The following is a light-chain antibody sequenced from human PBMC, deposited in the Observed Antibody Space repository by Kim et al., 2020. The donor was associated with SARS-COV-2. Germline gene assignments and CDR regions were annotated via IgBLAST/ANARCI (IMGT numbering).Light chain of an antibody. Sequence: QSALTQPPSVSGSRGQSVTISCTGTRSDIGNYDRVSWYQQFPGTAPRLMIYEVDNRPSGVPDRFSGSKSGNTASLTISGLQTEDEADYYCSSYTNYKTVIFGEGTKVTVL. V-gene: IGLV2-18*02. J-gene: IGLJ2*01. CDR3: SSYTNYKTVI. CDR2: EVD. CDR1: RSDIGNYDR.